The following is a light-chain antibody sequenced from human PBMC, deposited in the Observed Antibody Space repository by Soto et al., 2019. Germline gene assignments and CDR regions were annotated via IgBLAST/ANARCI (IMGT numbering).Light chain of an antibody. V-gene: IGLV2-8*01. Sequence: QSALTQPPSASGSPGQSVTISCTGTSSDVGGYNYVSWYQQHPGKAPKHMIYEVSKRPSGVPDRFSGSKSGNTASLTVAGLQAEDEADYYCRSYAGSNNVVFGGGTKPAVL. CDR3: RSYAGSNNVV. J-gene: IGLJ2*01. CDR1: SSDVGGYNY. CDR2: EVS.